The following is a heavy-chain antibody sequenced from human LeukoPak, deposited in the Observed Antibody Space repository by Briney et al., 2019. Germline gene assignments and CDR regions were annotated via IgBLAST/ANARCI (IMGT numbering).Heavy chain of an antibody. CDR1: GYTFPSYD. D-gene: IGHD6-13*01. V-gene: IGHV1-8*01. J-gene: IGHJ3*02. CDR3: ARVSRKSSSWLQAFDI. Sequence: GASLEVPCRAFGYTFPSYDLNWVRQATGQGLEWMGWMNPNSGNTGYAQKFQGRVTMTRNTSLSTGYMELSSLRSEDTAAYYCARVSRKSSSWLQAFDIWGQGTMVTVLS. CDR2: MNPNSGNT.